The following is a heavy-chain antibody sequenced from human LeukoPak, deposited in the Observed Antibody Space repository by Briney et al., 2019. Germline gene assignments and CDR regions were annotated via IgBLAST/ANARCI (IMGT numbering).Heavy chain of an antibody. CDR2: ISAYNGNT. J-gene: IGHJ3*02. CDR3: ARHYDSSVHDAFDI. Sequence: ASVKVSCKASGYTFTSYGISWVRQAPGQGLEWMGWISAYNGNTNYAQRLQGRVTMTTDTSTSTAYMELRSLRSDDTAVYYCARHYDSSVHDAFDIWGQGTMVTVSS. CDR1: GYTFTSYG. V-gene: IGHV1-18*01. D-gene: IGHD3-22*01.